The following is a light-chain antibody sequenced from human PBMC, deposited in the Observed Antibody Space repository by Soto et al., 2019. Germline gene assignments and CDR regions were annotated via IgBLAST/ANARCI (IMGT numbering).Light chain of an antibody. V-gene: IGKV3-15*01. CDR3: HQYNNWPPAT. CDR1: QSVSSK. CDR2: RAS. Sequence: EIVMTQSPATLSVSPGERATLSCRASQSVSSKLAWYQQKPGQAPRLLIYRASTRATDIPARFSGSGSGTEFTRTISSLQSEDFAVYYCHQYNNWPPATFGQGTRVEIK. J-gene: IGKJ1*01.